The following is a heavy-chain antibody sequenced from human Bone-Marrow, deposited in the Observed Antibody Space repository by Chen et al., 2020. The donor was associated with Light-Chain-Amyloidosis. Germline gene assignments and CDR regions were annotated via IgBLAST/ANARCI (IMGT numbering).Heavy chain of an antibody. D-gene: IGHD3-10*01. CDR3: ARRVWFGEYTYYFDY. CDR2: IKQDGSEK. V-gene: IGHV3-7*05. CDR1: GFTFSSYL. Sequence: EVQLVESGGGLVQPGGSLRLSCAASGFTFSSYLMSWVRQAPGKGLEWVANIKQDGSEKYYVDSVKGRFTISRDNAKNSLYLQMNSLRAEDTAVYYCARRVWFGEYTYYFDYWGQGTLVTVSS. J-gene: IGHJ4*02.